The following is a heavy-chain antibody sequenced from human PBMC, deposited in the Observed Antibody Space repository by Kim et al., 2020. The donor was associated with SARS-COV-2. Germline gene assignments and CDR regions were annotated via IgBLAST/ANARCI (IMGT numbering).Heavy chain of an antibody. CDR2: ISYDGSNK. CDR1: GFTFSSYG. J-gene: IGHJ4*02. Sequence: GGSLRLSCAASGFTFSSYGMHWVRQAPGKGLEWVAVISYDGSNKYYADSVKGRFTISRDNSKNTLYLQMNSLRAEDTAVYYCAKGHGGGWELQPFDYWGQGTLVTVSS. D-gene: IGHD2-15*01. CDR3: AKGHGGGWELQPFDY. V-gene: IGHV3-30*18.